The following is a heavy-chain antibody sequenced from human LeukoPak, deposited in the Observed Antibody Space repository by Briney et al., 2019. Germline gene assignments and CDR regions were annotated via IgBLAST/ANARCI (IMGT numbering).Heavy chain of an antibody. CDR3: ARARRAYYYDSSGYYLDY. CDR2: ISSSSSYI. Sequence: GGSLRLSCAASGFTFSSYSMNWVRQAPGKGLEWVSSISSSSSYIYYADSVEGRFTISRDNAKNSLYLQMNSLRAEDTAVYYCARARRAYYYDSSGYYLDYWGQGTLVTVSS. J-gene: IGHJ4*02. D-gene: IGHD3-22*01. CDR1: GFTFSSYS. V-gene: IGHV3-21*01.